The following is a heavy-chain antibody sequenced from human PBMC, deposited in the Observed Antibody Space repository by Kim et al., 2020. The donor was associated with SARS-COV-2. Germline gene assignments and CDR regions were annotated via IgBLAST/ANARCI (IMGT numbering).Heavy chain of an antibody. Sequence: GGSLRLSCAASGFTFSSYWMHWVRQAPGKGLVRVSRINSDGSSTSYADSVKGRFTISRDNAKNTLYLQMNTLRAEDTAVYYCARDLKGVYSGYDPYYYYYGMDVWGQGTTVTVSS. J-gene: IGHJ6*02. D-gene: IGHD5-12*01. CDR2: INSDGSST. V-gene: IGHV3-74*01. CDR3: ARDLKGVYSGYDPYYYYYGMDV. CDR1: GFTFSSYW.